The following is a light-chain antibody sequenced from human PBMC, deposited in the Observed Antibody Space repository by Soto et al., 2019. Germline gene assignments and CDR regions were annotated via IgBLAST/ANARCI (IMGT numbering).Light chain of an antibody. CDR3: AAWDDTVRSYV. Sequence: QALVTQPPSVSGTPGQRVTISCSGGISNIATNYVHWFQQLPGTAPKVLSNRDNQRPSGVPDRFSGSKSGTSASLAISGLRSEDEAEYYCAAWDDTVRSYVFGTGTKVTVL. V-gene: IGLV1-47*01. CDR1: ISNIATNY. J-gene: IGLJ1*01. CDR2: RDN.